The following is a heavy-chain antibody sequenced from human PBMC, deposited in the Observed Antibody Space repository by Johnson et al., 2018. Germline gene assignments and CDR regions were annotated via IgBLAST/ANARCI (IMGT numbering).Heavy chain of an antibody. CDR1: GFSFSTYW. Sequence: VQLQESGGGLVQPGGSLRLSCAASGFSFSTYWMTWVRQAPGEGLEWVANIKQDGSEKDYVDSVKGRFTISRDNAKNSLYLQMNSLGVEDTAVYYCARGGQHPLTRYYDNGMDVWGQGTTVTVSS. V-gene: IGHV3-7*01. CDR3: ARGGQHPLTRYYDNGMDV. D-gene: IGHD1-14*01. J-gene: IGHJ6*02. CDR2: IKQDGSEK.